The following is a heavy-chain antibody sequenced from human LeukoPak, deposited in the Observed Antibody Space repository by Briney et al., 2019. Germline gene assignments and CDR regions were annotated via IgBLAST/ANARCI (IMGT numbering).Heavy chain of an antibody. CDR1: GGSISSGNW. CDR3: ARNGASSSVVD. CDR2: IYHSGNT. V-gene: IGHV4-4*02. J-gene: IGHJ4*02. Sequence: SGTLSLTCAVSGGSISSGNWWSWTRQPPGKGLEWIGEIYHSGNTVYNPPLKSRVTISVDNSNNQFSLKLTSVTAADTAVYYCARNGASSSVVDWGQGTLVTVSS. D-gene: IGHD2-2*01.